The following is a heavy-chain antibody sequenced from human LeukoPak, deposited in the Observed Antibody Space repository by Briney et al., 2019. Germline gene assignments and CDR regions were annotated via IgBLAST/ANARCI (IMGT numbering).Heavy chain of an antibody. CDR2: IDPSDSYT. D-gene: IGHD2-15*01. V-gene: IGHV5-10-1*01. CDR1: GYSFTSYW. CDR3: ARHGAAFGNWFDP. Sequence: GESLKISCKGSGYSFTSYWISWVRQMPGKGLEWMGRIDPSDSYTNYSPSFQGHVTISADKSISTAYLQWSRLKASDTAMYYCARHGAAFGNWFDPWGQGTLVTVSS. J-gene: IGHJ5*02.